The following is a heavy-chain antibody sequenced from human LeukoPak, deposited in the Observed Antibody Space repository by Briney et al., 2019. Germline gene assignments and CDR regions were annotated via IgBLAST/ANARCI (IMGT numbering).Heavy chain of an antibody. J-gene: IGHJ4*02. CDR3: AKGSSSWYDYFDY. D-gene: IGHD6-13*01. Sequence: GGSLRLSCAASGFTFSSYAMTWVRQAPGKGLEWVSSFSFNGESTYYADSAKGRFTISRDNSKNTLYLQMNSLRAEDTAVYYCAKGSSSWYDYFDYWGQGTLVTVSS. CDR1: GFTFSSYA. CDR2: FSFNGEST. V-gene: IGHV3-23*01.